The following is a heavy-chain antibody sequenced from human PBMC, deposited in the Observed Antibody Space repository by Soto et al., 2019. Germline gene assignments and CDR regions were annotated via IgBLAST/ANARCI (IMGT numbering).Heavy chain of an antibody. Sequence: QVQLVQSGAEVKKPGSSVKVSCKASGGTFSSYAISWVRQAPGQGLEWMGGIIPIFGTANYAQKFQGRVTITADESTSTAYMELSSLRSEDKAVYYCARGNDVVLMVYATSYYYGMDVWGQGTTVTVSS. J-gene: IGHJ6*02. D-gene: IGHD2-8*01. CDR3: ARGNDVVLMVYATSYYYGMDV. V-gene: IGHV1-69*01. CDR1: GGTFSSYA. CDR2: IIPIFGTA.